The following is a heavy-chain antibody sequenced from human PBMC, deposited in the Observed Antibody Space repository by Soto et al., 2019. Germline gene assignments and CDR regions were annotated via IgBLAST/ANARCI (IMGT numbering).Heavy chain of an antibody. CDR3: GTFLSTTSPDV. Sequence: PSQTLSLTCAISGASVSSKSAAWNLIMQSPSRGLEWLGRTYYRSKWYNDYAVSVKSRITINPDTSKNQFSLHLNSVTPGDTAVYYCGTFLSTTSPDVWGEGTTVTV. V-gene: IGHV6-1*01. J-gene: IGHJ6*02. CDR2: TYYRSKWYN. CDR1: GASVSSKSAA. D-gene: IGHD2-2*01.